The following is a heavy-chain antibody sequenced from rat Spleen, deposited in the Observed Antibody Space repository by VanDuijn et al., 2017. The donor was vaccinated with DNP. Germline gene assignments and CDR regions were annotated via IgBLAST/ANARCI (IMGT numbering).Heavy chain of an antibody. D-gene: IGHD1-2*01. CDR2: ISYTHST. Sequence: EVQLQESGPGLVKPSQSLSLTCSVTGYSITSNYWGWIRKFPGNKMEWMGYISYTHSTGYNPSLRSRISITRDTSKNQCFLHLNSVTTDDTATYYCARTVYYYSTYIPFDYWGRGVMVTVSS. CDR3: ARTVYYYSTYIPFDY. CDR1: GYSITSNY. V-gene: IGHV3-1*01. J-gene: IGHJ2*01.